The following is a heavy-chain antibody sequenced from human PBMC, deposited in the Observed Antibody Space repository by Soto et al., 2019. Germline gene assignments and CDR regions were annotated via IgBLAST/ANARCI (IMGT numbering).Heavy chain of an antibody. Sequence: QVQLQESGPGVVKPSGTLSLTCAVSGGSVSSDYWWSWVRLPPGKGLEGIGEIYHSGRTNYNPSLTSRVTISLDKSKNQLSRILNSVTAADTAVYCCARDRSSYGRNFAYWGQGTLVTVSS. CDR1: GGSVSSDYW. J-gene: IGHJ4*02. D-gene: IGHD6-6*01. CDR3: ARDRSSYGRNFAY. CDR2: IYHSGRT. V-gene: IGHV4-4*01.